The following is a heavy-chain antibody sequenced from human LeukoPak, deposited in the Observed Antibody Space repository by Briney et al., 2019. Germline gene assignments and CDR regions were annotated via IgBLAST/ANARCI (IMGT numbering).Heavy chain of an antibody. CDR1: GYTFSGTGWY. CDR2: IYPYTGAT. CDR3: AETNTQDWFDP. V-gene: IGHV1-2*02. J-gene: IGHJ5*02. Sequence: ASLKLSCKASGYTFSGTGWYLYWLRQAPGQGLECMGWIYPYTGATHYAPKFQGRVAMTRDTSTSTAYMELSRLRPDDTAVYYCAETNTQDWFDPWGQGTLVTVSS. D-gene: IGHD1-7*01.